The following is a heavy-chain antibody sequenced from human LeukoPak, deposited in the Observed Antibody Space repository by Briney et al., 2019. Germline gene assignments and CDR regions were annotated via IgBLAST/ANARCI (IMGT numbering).Heavy chain of an antibody. CDR2: ISYDGSNK. V-gene: IGHV3-30*19. CDR1: GFIFSSYG. CDR3: ARSKPRTYNWFDP. D-gene: IGHD1-14*01. Sequence: GGSLRLSCAASGFIFSSYGMHWVRQAPGKGLEWVAVISYDGSNKYYADSVKGRFTISRDNSKNTLYLQMNSLRAEDTAVYYCARSKPRTYNWFDPWGQGTLVTVSS. J-gene: IGHJ5*02.